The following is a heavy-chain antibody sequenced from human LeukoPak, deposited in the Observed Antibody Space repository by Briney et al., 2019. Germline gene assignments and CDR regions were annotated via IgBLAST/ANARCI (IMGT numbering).Heavy chain of an antibody. Sequence: GGSLRLSCAASGFTFSSYSMNWVRQAPGKGLEWVSSISSSSSYIYYADSVKGRFIISRDNAKNSLYLQMNSLRAEDTAVYYCARVGSDYVWGSYRHYFDYWGQGTLVTVSS. D-gene: IGHD3-16*02. V-gene: IGHV3-21*01. CDR1: GFTFSSYS. CDR3: ARVGSDYVWGSYRHYFDY. CDR2: ISSSSSYI. J-gene: IGHJ4*02.